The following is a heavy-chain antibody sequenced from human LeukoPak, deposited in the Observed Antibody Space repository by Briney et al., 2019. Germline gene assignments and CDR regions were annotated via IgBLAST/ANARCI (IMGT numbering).Heavy chain of an antibody. V-gene: IGHV4-31*03. CDR3: ARGTGYSGSYLGAFDI. D-gene: IGHD1-26*01. J-gene: IGHJ3*02. CDR2: IYYSGST. CDR1: GGSISSGGYY. Sequence: SQTLSLTCTVFGGSISSGGYYWSWIRQHPGKGLEWIGYIYYSGSTYYNPSLKSRVTISVDTSKNQFSLKLSSVTAADTAVYYCARGTGYSGSYLGAFDIWGQGTMVTVSS.